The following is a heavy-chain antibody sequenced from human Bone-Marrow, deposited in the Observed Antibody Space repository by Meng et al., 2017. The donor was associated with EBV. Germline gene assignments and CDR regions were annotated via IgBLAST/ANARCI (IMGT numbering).Heavy chain of an antibody. V-gene: IGHV1-3*01. D-gene: IGHD6-19*01. Sequence: QVQVVQSGAEVRKPGASVKVSCKASGYTFTNYARHWVRQAPGQRLEWMGWINPGNGNTKYSQKFQGRASITRDISASIVYMELTSLRSEDTAVYYCATEPGYSSGWGQGTLVTVSS. CDR3: ATEPGYSSG. CDR1: GYTFTNYA. J-gene: IGHJ4*02. CDR2: INPGNGNT.